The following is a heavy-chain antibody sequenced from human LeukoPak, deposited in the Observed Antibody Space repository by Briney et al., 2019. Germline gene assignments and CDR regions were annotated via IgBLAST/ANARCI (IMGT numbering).Heavy chain of an antibody. Sequence: SQTLSLTCTVSGGSISSGGYYWSWIRQHPGKGLEWIGYIYYSGSTYYNPSLKSRVTISVDTSKNQFSLKLSSVTAADTAVYYCARSYSYGYYYYYGMYVWGKGTTVTVSS. CDR1: GGSISSGGYY. V-gene: IGHV4-31*03. J-gene: IGHJ6*04. CDR2: IYYSGST. D-gene: IGHD5-18*01. CDR3: ARSYSYGYYYYYGMYV.